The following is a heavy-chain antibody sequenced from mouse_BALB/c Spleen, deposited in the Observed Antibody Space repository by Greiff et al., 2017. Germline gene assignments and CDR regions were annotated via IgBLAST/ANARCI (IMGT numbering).Heavy chain of an antibody. Sequence: EVKLQQSGPGLVKPSQSLSLTCTVTGYSITSDYAWNWIRQFPGNKLEWMGYISYSGSTSYNPSLKSRISITRDTSKNQFFLQLNSVTTEDTATYYSARNDGYPYAMDYWGQGTSVTVSS. CDR2: ISYSGST. J-gene: IGHJ4*01. CDR1: GYSITSDYA. D-gene: IGHD2-3*01. CDR3: ARNDGYPYAMDY. V-gene: IGHV3-2*02.